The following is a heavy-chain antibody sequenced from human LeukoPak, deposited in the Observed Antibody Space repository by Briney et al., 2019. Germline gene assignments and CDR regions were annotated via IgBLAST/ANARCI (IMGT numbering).Heavy chain of an antibody. CDR2: INSDGSST. CDR3: TRTTTTADWYFDL. CDR1: GFTFSNYW. V-gene: IGHV3-74*01. D-gene: IGHD1-1*01. Sequence: GGSLRLSCAVSGFTFSNYWMYWVCQAPGKRLVWVARINSDGSSTTYADSVEGRFTISRDNTKSMLHLQMHSLRVDDSAVYFCTRTTTTADWYFDLWGRGTLVTVSS. J-gene: IGHJ2*01.